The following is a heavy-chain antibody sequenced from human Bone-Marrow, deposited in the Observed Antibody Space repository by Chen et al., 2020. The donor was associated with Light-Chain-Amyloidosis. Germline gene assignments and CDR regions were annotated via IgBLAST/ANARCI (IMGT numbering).Heavy chain of an antibody. CDR2: VIPILDTP. CDR1: GGTFSSFP. Sequence: QVQLVQSGAEVKKPGSSVKVSCRTSGGTFSSFPIIWVRQAPGQGLEWVGGVIPILDTPTCAQKFQGRVTITADDSTSTAYMELRSLTSEDTAVYFCARVPRVLAAHALDIWGQGTIVSVSS. V-gene: IGHV1-69*01. CDR3: ARVPRVLAAHALDI. J-gene: IGHJ3*02. D-gene: IGHD2-15*01.